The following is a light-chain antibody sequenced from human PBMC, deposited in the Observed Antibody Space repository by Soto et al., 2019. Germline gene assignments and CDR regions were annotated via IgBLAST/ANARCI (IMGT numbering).Light chain of an antibody. CDR2: GAS. J-gene: IGKJ3*01. V-gene: IGKV1-27*01. CDR1: QGMSNY. Sequence: DIQMTQSPSSLSASAGDRVTIACRASQGMSNYLAWYQQKPGKVPNLLIYGASTLQSGVPSRFSGSGSGTDFTLTISSLQPEDVATYFCQKYDSAPFTVGPGTKVDIK. CDR3: QKYDSAPFT.